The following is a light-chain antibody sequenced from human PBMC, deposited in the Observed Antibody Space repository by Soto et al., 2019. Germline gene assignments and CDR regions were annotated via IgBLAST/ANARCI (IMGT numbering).Light chain of an antibody. CDR3: QQYNNWPPLT. CDR1: QSVSSN. J-gene: IGKJ4*01. V-gene: IGKV3-15*01. CDR2: GAS. Sequence: EIVMTQSPATLSVSPGERATFSCRASQSVSSNLAWYQQKPGQAPMLLIYGASTRATGIPARFSGSGSGTELTLTISSLQSEDFAVYYCQQYNNWPPLTFGGGTKVEIK.